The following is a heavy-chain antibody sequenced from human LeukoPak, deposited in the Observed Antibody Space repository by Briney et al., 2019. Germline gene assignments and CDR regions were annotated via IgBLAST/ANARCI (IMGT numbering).Heavy chain of an antibody. CDR1: GYSFTSYW. V-gene: IGHV5-51*01. CDR3: VSGDCSSTSCYRYYFDY. D-gene: IGHD2-2*01. Sequence: GESLKISXKGSGYSFTSYWIGWVRQMPGKGLEWMGIIYPGDSDTIYSPSFQGQVTISADKSISTAYLQWSSLKASDTAMYYCVSGDCSSTSCYRYYFDYWGQGTLVTVSS. J-gene: IGHJ4*02. CDR2: IYPGDSDT.